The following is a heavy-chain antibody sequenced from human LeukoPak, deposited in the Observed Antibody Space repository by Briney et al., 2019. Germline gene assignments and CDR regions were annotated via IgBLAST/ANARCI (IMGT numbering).Heavy chain of an antibody. CDR3: SYGLASGGANNY. Sequence: GGSLRLSCAASGFTFSSYSMNWVRQAPGKGLEWVSNISGSSSSIYYADSVKGRFTISRDNAKNSVYLQMNSLRAEDTAVYDYSYGLASGGANNYWGQGTLVTVSS. CDR1: GFTFSSYS. V-gene: IGHV3-48*01. D-gene: IGHD5-18*01. J-gene: IGHJ4*02. CDR2: ISGSSSSI.